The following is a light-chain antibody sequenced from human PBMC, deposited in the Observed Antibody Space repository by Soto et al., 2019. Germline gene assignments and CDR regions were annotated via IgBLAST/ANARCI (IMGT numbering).Light chain of an antibody. CDR3: QQRSSWPLA. CDR2: DAS. V-gene: IGKV3-11*01. Sequence: EIVLTQSPDTLSLSPGERATLSCRASQSVSTYLAWYQQKSGQAPRVLIYDASNRATGIPARFSGSGSGTDFTLTISSLEPEDFAVYYCQQRSSWPLAFGGGTKVDIK. CDR1: QSVSTY. J-gene: IGKJ4*01.